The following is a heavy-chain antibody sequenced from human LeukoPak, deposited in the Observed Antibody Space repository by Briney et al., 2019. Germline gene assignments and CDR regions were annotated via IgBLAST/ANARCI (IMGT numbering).Heavy chain of an antibody. D-gene: IGHD6-19*01. CDR3: AKGIYSSGWSYYDY. Sequence: GGSLRLSCAASGFTFSNSAMSWVRQAPGKGLEWVSTLSGSGITTYYADSVKGRFTISRDNSKNTLYLQMNSLRAEDTAVYYCAKGIYSSGWSYYDYWGHGTLVTVSS. V-gene: IGHV3-23*01. J-gene: IGHJ4*01. CDR2: LSGSGITT. CDR1: GFTFSNSA.